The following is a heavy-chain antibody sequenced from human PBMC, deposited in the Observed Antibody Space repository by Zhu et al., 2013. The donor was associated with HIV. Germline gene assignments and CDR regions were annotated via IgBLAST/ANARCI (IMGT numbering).Heavy chain of an antibody. V-gene: IGHV1-2*02. CDR3: AREVNNSNCRCVIFKFFDV. Sequence: QIQLVQSGAEVKKPGASVKVSCRTSGYDFSGHYLHWVRQVPGQGLEWMGWINPRNGDTKFVQKFLGRVTMTRDTSINTAYMELSSLRSDDTAIYYCAREVNNSNCRCVIFKFFDVWGRGYPFGCLL. J-gene: IGHJ2*01. CDR2: INPRNGDT. D-gene: IGHD3-22*01. CDR1: GYDFSGHY.